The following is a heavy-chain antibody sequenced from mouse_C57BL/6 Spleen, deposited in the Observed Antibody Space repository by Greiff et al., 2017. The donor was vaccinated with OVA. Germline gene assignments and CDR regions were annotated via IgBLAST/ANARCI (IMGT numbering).Heavy chain of an antibody. CDR2: ISSGSSTI. CDR3: ARPPYYYGSSFPYWYFDV. J-gene: IGHJ1*03. Sequence: DVQLVESGGGLVKPGGSLKLSCAASGFTFSDYGMHWVRQAPEKGLEWVAYISSGSSTIYYADTVKGRFTISRDNAKNTLFLQMTSLRSKDTAMYYCARPPYYYGSSFPYWYFDVWGTGTTVTVSS. V-gene: IGHV5-17*01. D-gene: IGHD1-1*01. CDR1: GFTFSDYG.